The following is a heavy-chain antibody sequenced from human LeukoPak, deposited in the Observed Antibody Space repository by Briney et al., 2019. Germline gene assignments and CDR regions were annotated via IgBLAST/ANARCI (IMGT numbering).Heavy chain of an antibody. D-gene: IGHD5-24*01. Sequence: PGGSLRLSCAASGFTFSSYAMSWVRQAPGKGLEWVSAISGSGGSTYYADSVKGRFTISRDNSKNTLYLQMNSLRAEDTAVYYCAKDLYRGGYNTGDAFDIWGQGTMVTVSS. J-gene: IGHJ3*02. CDR2: ISGSGGST. CDR1: GFTFSSYA. V-gene: IGHV3-23*01. CDR3: AKDLYRGGYNTGDAFDI.